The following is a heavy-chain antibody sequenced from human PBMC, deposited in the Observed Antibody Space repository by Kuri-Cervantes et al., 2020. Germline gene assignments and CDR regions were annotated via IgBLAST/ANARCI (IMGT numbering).Heavy chain of an antibody. CDR1: GYTLTELS. CDR2: FDPEDGET. V-gene: IGHV1-24*01. J-gene: IGHJ4*02. Sequence: ASVKVSCKVSGYTLTELSMHWVRQAPGKGLEWMGGFDPEDGETIYAQKFQGRVTMTRNTSISTAYMELSSLRSEDTAVYYCARRYSSGWSFDYWGQGTLVTVSS. D-gene: IGHD6-19*01. CDR3: ARRYSSGWSFDY.